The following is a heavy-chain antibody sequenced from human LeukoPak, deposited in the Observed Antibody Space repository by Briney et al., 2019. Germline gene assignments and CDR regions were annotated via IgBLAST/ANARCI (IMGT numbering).Heavy chain of an antibody. J-gene: IGHJ6*04. CDR2: VYSTGIT. CDR3: ARDRLDYYGSGNYYYYGLDV. D-gene: IGHD3-10*01. Sequence: SETLSLTCSVSGGSISNYYWTWIRQSPGKGLEWIGFVYSTGITKYNTSFQCRDTIPLDTSKNQFSLRLTSVTAADTAVYYCARDRLDYYGSGNYYYYGLDVWGEGTSATVSS. V-gene: IGHV4-4*08. CDR1: GGSISNYY.